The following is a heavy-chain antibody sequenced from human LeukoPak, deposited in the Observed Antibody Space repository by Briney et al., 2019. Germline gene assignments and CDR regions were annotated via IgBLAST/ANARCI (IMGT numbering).Heavy chain of an antibody. CDR1: GLTGSHNY. D-gene: IGHD4-17*01. Sequence: GGSLRLSCAASGLTGSHNYVSWVRQAAGKGLEWVSAIYTSGDTCYADSVKGRFTISRDTSKNTLYLQINSLRVEDTAVYYCIVFGDSNHWGQGTLVTVSS. CDR3: IVFGDSNH. V-gene: IGHV3-53*01. CDR2: IYTSGDT. J-gene: IGHJ5*02.